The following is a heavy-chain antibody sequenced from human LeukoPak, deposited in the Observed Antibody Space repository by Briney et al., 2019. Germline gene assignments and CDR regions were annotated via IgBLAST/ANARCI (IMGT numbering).Heavy chain of an antibody. V-gene: IGHV3-21*01. Sequence: GGSLRLSCAASGFTFSSYSMNWVRQAPGKGLEWVSSISSSSSYIYYADSVKGRFTISRDNAKNSLYLQMNSLRAEDTAVYYCARARLCSGGSCYLHYYYYYGMGVWGQGTTVTVSS. CDR2: ISSSSSYI. J-gene: IGHJ6*02. CDR1: GFTFSSYS. CDR3: ARARLCSGGSCYLHYYYYYGMGV. D-gene: IGHD2-15*01.